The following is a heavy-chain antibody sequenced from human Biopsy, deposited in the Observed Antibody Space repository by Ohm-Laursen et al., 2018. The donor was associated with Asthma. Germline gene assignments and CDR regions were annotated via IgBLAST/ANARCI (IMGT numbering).Heavy chain of an antibody. CDR1: GYTFINYA. D-gene: IGHD7-27*01. J-gene: IGHJ4*02. CDR3: ARSSHINWGGYFDY. Sequence: SVKVSCKASGYTFINYAIHWVRQAPGQRLEWMGWIDAGNGNTKYSQKFQGRVTITRDTSTSTAYMELSSLRSEDTAVYYCARSSHINWGGYFDYWGQGTLVTVSS. V-gene: IGHV1-3*01. CDR2: IDAGNGNT.